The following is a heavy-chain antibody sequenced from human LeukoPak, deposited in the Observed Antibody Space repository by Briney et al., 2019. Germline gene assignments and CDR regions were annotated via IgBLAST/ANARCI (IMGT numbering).Heavy chain of an antibody. CDR3: AKDHYDSSGYQNDFDY. Sequence: GGSLRLSCAASGFTFGSYAMSWVRQAPGKGLEWVSAISGSGGSTYYADSVKGRFTISRDNSKNTLYLQMNSLRAEDTAVYYCAKDHYDSSGYQNDFDYWGQGTLVTVSS. J-gene: IGHJ4*02. V-gene: IGHV3-23*01. D-gene: IGHD3-22*01. CDR1: GFTFGSYA. CDR2: ISGSGGST.